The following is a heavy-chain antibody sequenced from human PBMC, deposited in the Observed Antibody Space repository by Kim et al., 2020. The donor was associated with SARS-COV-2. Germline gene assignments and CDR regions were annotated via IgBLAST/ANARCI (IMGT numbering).Heavy chain of an antibody. J-gene: IGHJ4*02. V-gene: IGHV3-53*01. Sequence: GGSLRLSCAASGFSVSSNYMSWVRQAPGRGLEWVSVIYSGSATHYADSVKGRFTISRDNSKNTLHLQMNSLRVDDTAVYYCARWGVRGVIGFDDWGQGTLVTVSS. CDR3: ARWGVRGVIGFDD. CDR1: GFSVSSNY. D-gene: IGHD3-10*01. CDR2: IYSGSAT.